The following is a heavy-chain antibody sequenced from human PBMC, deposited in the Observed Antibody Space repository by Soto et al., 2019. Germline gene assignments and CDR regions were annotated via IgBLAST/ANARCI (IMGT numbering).Heavy chain of an antibody. CDR2: ISAYNGNT. D-gene: IGHD1-1*01. J-gene: IGHJ4*02. Sequence: VASVKVSCKASGYTFTSYGISWVRQAPGQGLEWMGWISAYNGNTNYAQKLQGRVTMTTDTSTSTDYMELRSLRSDDTAVYYCAKQLKRIDQRIAFDYWRQGTRVIVAS. CDR1: GYTFTSYG. CDR3: AKQLKRIDQRIAFDY. V-gene: IGHV1-18*04.